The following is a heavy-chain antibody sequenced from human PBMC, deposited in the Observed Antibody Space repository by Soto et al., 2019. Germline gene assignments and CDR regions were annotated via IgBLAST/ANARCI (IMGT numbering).Heavy chain of an antibody. CDR1: GGSISSSSYY. D-gene: IGHD1-1*01. CDR2: IYYSGST. CDR3: ARLLPLQLAFDI. J-gene: IGHJ3*02. Sequence: SETLSLTCTVSGGSISSSSYYWGWIRQPPGKGLEWIGSIYYSGSTYYNPSLKSRVTISVDTSKNQFSLKLSSVTAADTAVYYCARLLPLQLAFDIWGQGTMVTVSS. V-gene: IGHV4-39*01.